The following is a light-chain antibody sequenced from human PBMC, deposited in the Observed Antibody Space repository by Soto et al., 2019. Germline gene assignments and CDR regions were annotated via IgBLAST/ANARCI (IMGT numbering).Light chain of an antibody. V-gene: IGLV2-23*01. J-gene: IGLJ1*01. CDR2: KGT. CDR3: CSSAPESTYV. CDR1: SSDVGAYNS. Sequence: LAQPASVSGSPGQSVTISCTGASSDVGAYNSVSWYQQHPDKAPQLMIYKGTQRPSGVSNRFSGSTSGNAASLTISGLQAGDEADYFCCSSAPESTYVFGTGTKVTVL.